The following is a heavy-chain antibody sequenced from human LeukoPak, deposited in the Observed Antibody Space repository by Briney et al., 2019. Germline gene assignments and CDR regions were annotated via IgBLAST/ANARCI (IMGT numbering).Heavy chain of an antibody. CDR1: GFTFDDYG. Sequence: GGSLRLSCAASGFTFDDYGMHWVRQAPGKGLEWVSGISWNSGSIGYADSVKGRFTISRDNAKNSLYLQMNSLRAEDTTLYYCAKDGQWLVDRGGFFDYWGQGTLVTVSS. CDR3: AKDGQWLVDRGGFFDY. CDR2: ISWNSGSI. J-gene: IGHJ4*02. D-gene: IGHD6-19*01. V-gene: IGHV3-9*01.